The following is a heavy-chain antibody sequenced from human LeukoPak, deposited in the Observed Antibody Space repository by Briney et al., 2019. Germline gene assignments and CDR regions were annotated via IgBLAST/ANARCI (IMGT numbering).Heavy chain of an antibody. CDR2: VSHDGIT. CDR1: GGSINSALYY. CDR3: ARHTIFCSCISCSPFDP. V-gene: IGHV4-39*01. D-gene: IGHD3-3*01. Sequence: SETLSLTCTVSGGSINSALYYWAWIRQTPEQQLEWIGSVSHDGITKYSPSLGGRVSLSADTSKNAFFMEVHSVTAADSAIYYCARHTIFCSCISCSPFDPWGQGTLVTVSS. J-gene: IGHJ5*02.